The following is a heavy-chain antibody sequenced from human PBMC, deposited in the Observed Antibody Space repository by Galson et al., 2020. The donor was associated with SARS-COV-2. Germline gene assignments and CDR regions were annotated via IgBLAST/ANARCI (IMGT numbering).Heavy chain of an antibody. J-gene: IGHJ1*01. CDR2: INSEGNST. CDR3: TATTAY. CDR1: GLTFRSYW. Sequence: GGPRRLSCTAPGLTFRSYWMHWVRQAQGKGRVWVSRINSEGNSTSYADSVKGRFTISRDNAKNTLYLQMNRPRAEDTAVYYCTATTAYWGQCTLVPVSS. V-gene: IGHV3-74*01. D-gene: IGHD1-26*01.